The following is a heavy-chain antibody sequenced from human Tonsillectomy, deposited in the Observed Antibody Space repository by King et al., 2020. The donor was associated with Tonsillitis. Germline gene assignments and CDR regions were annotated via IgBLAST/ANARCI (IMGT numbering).Heavy chain of an antibody. D-gene: IGHD4-17*01. Sequence: VQLVESGGGVVQPGRSLRLSCAASGFTFSSYAMHWVRQAPGKGLEWVAVISFDGSNKDYAASVKGRFTISRDNSKNTLSLQMNSLRTEDTAVYFCARRDGALDYYYYGMDVWGKGTTVTVSS. CDR1: GFTFSSYA. CDR2: ISFDGSNK. V-gene: IGHV3-30-3*01. J-gene: IGHJ6*04. CDR3: ARRDGALDYYYYGMDV.